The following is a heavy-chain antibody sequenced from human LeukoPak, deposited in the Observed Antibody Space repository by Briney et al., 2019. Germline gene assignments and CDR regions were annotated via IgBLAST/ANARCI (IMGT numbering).Heavy chain of an antibody. Sequence: GGSLRLSCAASGFTVSSNYMSWVRQAPGKGLEWVSVIYSGGSKYYADSVKGRFTISRDNSKNTLYLQMNSLRAEDTAVYYCARDHSGGATYYFDYWGQGTLVTVSS. D-gene: IGHD1-26*01. V-gene: IGHV3-66*02. J-gene: IGHJ4*02. CDR3: ARDHSGGATYYFDY. CDR2: IYSGGSK. CDR1: GFTVSSNY.